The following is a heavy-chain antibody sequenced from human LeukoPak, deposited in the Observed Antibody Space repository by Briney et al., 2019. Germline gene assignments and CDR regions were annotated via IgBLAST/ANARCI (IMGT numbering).Heavy chain of an antibody. Sequence: SQTLSLTCAISGSSVSSNSAAWNWIRQSPSRGLEWLGRTYYRSKWYNDYVVSVKSRITINPDTSKNQFSLQLNSVSPEDTAVYYCARFVNYYDYGVFDYWGQGTLVTVSS. V-gene: IGHV6-1*01. J-gene: IGHJ4*02. CDR3: ARFVNYYDYGVFDY. CDR1: GSSVSSNSAA. D-gene: IGHD4-17*01. CDR2: TYYRSKWYN.